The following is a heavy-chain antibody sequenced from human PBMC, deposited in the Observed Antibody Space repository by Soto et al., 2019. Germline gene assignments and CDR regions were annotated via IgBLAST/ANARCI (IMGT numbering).Heavy chain of an antibody. Sequence: QVQLVQSGAEVKRPGSSVKVSCKASGDTFSFYSINWVRQAPGLGLEWMGRVNPILSMSNYAQRFQGRVTRSADKSMSTAYMELSGLRSEDRAMYYCATSYGSGYRAFDYWGQGALVTVSS. V-gene: IGHV1-69*04. CDR2: VNPILSMS. CDR3: ATSYGSGYRAFDY. D-gene: IGHD3-10*01. J-gene: IGHJ4*02. CDR1: GDTFSFYS.